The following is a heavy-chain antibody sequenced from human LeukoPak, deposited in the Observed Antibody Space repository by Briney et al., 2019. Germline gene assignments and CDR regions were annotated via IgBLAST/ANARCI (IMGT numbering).Heavy chain of an antibody. Sequence: PGGSLRLSCAVSGFTLSNYAMNWVRQAPGKGLEWVSAISGSGGSTYYADSVKGRFTISRDNSKNTLSLQMNSLGPEDTAVYYCAKVWLLGYAAFDIWGQGTMVTVSS. CDR1: GFTLSNYA. D-gene: IGHD2-2*03. CDR2: ISGSGGST. J-gene: IGHJ3*02. V-gene: IGHV3-23*01. CDR3: AKVWLLGYAAFDI.